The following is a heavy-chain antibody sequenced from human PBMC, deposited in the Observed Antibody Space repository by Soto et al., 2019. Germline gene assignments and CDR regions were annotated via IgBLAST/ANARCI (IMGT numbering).Heavy chain of an antibody. Sequence: PSETLSLTCAVSGGSISSGGYSWSWIRQPPGKGLEWIGYIYHSGSTYYNPSLKSRVTISVDRSKNQFSLKLSSVTAADTAVYYCARGRYYDSSGRYYFDYWGQGTLVTVSS. V-gene: IGHV4-30-2*01. CDR2: IYHSGST. J-gene: IGHJ4*02. D-gene: IGHD3-22*01. CDR3: ARGRYYDSSGRYYFDY. CDR1: GGSISSGGYS.